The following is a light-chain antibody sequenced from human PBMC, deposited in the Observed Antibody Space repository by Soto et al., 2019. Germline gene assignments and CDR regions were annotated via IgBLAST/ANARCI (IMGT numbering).Light chain of an antibody. CDR1: SGDTGSYNR. V-gene: IGLV2-14*01. Sequence: QSALTQPASVSGSPGQSITISCTGTSGDTGSYNRVSWYQQHPGKAPKLIIYEGTDRPSGACSRFSGSQSGNTASPTTPGLQAEDEPEYVCSSYTNINTGSCVFGTGTKVTVL. J-gene: IGLJ1*01. CDR2: EGT. CDR3: SSYTNINTGSCV.